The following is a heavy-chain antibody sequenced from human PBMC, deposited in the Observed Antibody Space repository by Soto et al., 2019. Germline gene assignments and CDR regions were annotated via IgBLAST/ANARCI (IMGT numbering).Heavy chain of an antibody. CDR2: VYYSGST. Sequence: SETLSLTCTVSGGSVSRSSYYWGWVRQPPGKGLEWIGSVYYSGSTYYNPSLESRVTVSVDKSKNQFSLKLMSLSAADTAVYYCGRLEGLATISYYFDYWGQGALVTVSS. V-gene: IGHV4-39*01. J-gene: IGHJ4*02. CDR3: GRLEGLATISYYFDY. CDR1: GGSVSRSSYY. D-gene: IGHD3-9*01.